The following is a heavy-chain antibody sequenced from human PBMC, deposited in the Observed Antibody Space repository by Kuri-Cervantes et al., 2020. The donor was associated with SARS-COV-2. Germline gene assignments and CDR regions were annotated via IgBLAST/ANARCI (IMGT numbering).Heavy chain of an antibody. CDR3: ARGPLYSSGWYGY. CDR2: INHSGST. V-gene: IGHV4-34*01. D-gene: IGHD6-19*01. Sequence: SQTLSLTCAVYGGSFSDYYWSWIRQPPGKGLEWIGEINHSGSTNYNPSLKSRVTISVDTSKNQFSLKLSSVTAADTAVYYCARGPLYSSGWYGYWGQGTLVTVSS. J-gene: IGHJ4*02. CDR1: GGSFSDYY.